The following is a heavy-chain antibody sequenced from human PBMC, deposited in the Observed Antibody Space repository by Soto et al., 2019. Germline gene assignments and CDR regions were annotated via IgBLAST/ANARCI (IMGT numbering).Heavy chain of an antibody. J-gene: IGHJ5*02. V-gene: IGHV1-69*13. CDR1: GGTFSSYA. Sequence: SVKVSCKASGGTFSSYAISWVRQAPGQGLEWMGGIIPIFGTANYAQKFQGRVTITADESTSTAYMELSSLRSEDTAVYYCAREGTGIAVAGTLWFDPWGQGTLVTVSS. CDR2: IIPIFGTA. CDR3: AREGTGIAVAGTLWFDP. D-gene: IGHD6-19*01.